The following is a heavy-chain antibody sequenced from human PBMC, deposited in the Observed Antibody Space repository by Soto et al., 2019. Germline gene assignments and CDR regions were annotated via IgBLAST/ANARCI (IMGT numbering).Heavy chain of an antibody. Sequence: PSETLSLTCTVSGGSISSYYWSWIRQPPGKGLEWIGYIYYSGSNNYSPPLKSRVTMSLDTSKNQFSLKLTSVTAADTAVYYCARGGSNDWQVAFDIWGQGTRVTVSS. D-gene: IGHD3-9*01. CDR1: GGSISSYY. CDR2: IYYSGSN. V-gene: IGHV4-59*12. J-gene: IGHJ3*02. CDR3: ARGGSNDWQVAFDI.